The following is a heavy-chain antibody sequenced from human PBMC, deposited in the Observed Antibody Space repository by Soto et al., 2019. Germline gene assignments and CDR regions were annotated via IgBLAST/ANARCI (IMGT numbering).Heavy chain of an antibody. Sequence: GGSLRLSCAGSGFTFSDYYMSWIRQAPGKGLEWVSHISEGGTTIYYSDSVKGRFTISRDDSKNTAYLQMNSLKTEDTAVYYCTSDTARVYYGMDVWGQGTTVTVSS. CDR2: ISEGGTTI. CDR1: GFTFSDYY. J-gene: IGHJ6*02. D-gene: IGHD5-18*01. V-gene: IGHV3-11*01. CDR3: TSDTARVYYGMDV.